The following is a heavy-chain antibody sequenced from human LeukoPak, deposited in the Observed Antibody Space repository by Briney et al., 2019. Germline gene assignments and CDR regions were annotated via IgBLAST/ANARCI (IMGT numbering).Heavy chain of an antibody. CDR2: INPNSGDT. V-gene: IGHV1-2*02. CDR1: GYTFTGYY. D-gene: IGHD2-15*01. Sequence: ASVKVSCKASGYTFTGYYMHWVRQAPGQGLEWMGCINPNSGDTHYAQKFQGRVTMTRDTSINTAYMELSRLRSDDTAVYYCARDQAFVYCSGGTCYDDYWGQGSLVTVSS. CDR3: ARDQAFVYCSGGTCYDDY. J-gene: IGHJ4*02.